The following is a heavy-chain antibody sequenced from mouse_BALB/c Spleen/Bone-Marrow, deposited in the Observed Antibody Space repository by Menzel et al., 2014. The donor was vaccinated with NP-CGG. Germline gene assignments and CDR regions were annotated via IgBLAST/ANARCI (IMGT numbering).Heavy chain of an antibody. J-gene: IGHJ3*01. D-gene: IGHD2-2*01. CDR2: IYPGDGDT. CDR3: AKVTTGFAY. Sequence: LEESGAELVRPGSSVKISCKASGYAFSTYWMTWVKQRPGQGPEWIGQIYPGDGDTKYNGKFKGKATLTADKSSSTAYMQLSSLTSEDSAVYFCAKVTTGFAYWGQGTLVTVSA. V-gene: IGHV1-80*01. CDR1: GYAFSTYW.